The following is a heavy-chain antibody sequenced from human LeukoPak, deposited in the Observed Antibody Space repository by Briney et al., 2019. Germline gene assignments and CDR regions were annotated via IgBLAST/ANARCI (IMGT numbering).Heavy chain of an antibody. D-gene: IGHD3-3*01. V-gene: IGHV3-48*01. J-gene: IGHJ6*03. CDR1: GFTFSSYS. Sequence: PGGSLRLSCAASGFTFSSYSMNWVRQAPGKGLEWVSYISSSSSTIYYADSVKGRFTISRDNAKNSLYLQMNSLRAEDTAVYYCARNYYDFWSGYYYYYMDVWGKGTTVTVSS. CDR2: ISSSSSTI. CDR3: ARNYYDFWSGYYYYYMDV.